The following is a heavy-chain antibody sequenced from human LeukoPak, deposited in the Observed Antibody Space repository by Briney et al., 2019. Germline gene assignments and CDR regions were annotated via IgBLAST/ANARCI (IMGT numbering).Heavy chain of an antibody. V-gene: IGHV5-51*01. D-gene: IGHD2-15*01. Sequence: GESLKISCKGSGYSLTSYWIGWVRQMPGKGLEWMGIIYPGDSDTRYSPSFQGQVTISADKSISTAYLQWSSLKASDTAMYYCARGYCSGGSCPGAFDIWGQGTMVTASS. CDR3: ARGYCSGGSCPGAFDI. J-gene: IGHJ3*02. CDR1: GYSLTSYW. CDR2: IYPGDSDT.